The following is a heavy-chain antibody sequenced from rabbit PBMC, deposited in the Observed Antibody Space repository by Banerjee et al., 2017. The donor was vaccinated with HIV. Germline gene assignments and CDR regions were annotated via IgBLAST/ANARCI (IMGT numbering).Heavy chain of an antibody. D-gene: IGHD1-1*01. CDR2: IAADSGGST. CDR3: ARVNAGSSGYPYYFNL. Sequence: QSLEESGGDLVKPGASLTLTCTASGFSFNNNYYMCWFRQAPGKGLEWIACIAADSGGSTYYASWAKGRFTISKTSSTTVTLQMTSLTAADTATYFCARVNAGSSGYPYYFNLWGPGTLVTVS. J-gene: IGHJ4*01. CDR1: GFSFNNNYY. V-gene: IGHV1S40*01.